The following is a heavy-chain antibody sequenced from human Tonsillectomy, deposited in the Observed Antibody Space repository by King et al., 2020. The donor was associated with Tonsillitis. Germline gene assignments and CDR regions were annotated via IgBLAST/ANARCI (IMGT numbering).Heavy chain of an antibody. Sequence: QLVQSGAEVKKPGSSVRVSCKASGGTFSSSAISWVRRAPGQGLEWMGGIIPIVGTAHYAQSFQGRSTSTADESTTTAYMELSSLRSEDTAVYYCARGYCRGTACYNNPHYYYYYMDVWGKGTTVTVSS. J-gene: IGHJ6*03. CDR3: ARGYCRGTACYNNPHYYYYYMDV. CDR1: GGTFSSSA. V-gene: IGHV1-69*01. CDR2: IIPIVGTA. D-gene: IGHD2-2*02.